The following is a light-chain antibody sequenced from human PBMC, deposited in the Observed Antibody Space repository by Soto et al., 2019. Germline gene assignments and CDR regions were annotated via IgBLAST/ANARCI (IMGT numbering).Light chain of an antibody. J-gene: IGLJ3*02. CDR2: EVN. CDR3: CSSVGGPNWV. Sequence: QSALTQPASVSGSPGQSIAISSTGTSSDVGGYDRVSWYQQHPGEAPTLMIYEVNKRPSGVSNRFSGSKSGNTASLTISGLQAEDEADYYSCSSVGGPNWVFGGGTQLTVL. V-gene: IGLV2-23*02. CDR1: SSDVGGYDR.